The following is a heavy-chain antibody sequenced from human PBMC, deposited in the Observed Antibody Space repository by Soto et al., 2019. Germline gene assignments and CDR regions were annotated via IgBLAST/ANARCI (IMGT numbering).Heavy chain of an antibody. Sequence: GGSLRLSCAASGFTFSSYAMSWVRQAPGKGLEWVSAISGSGGSTYYADSVKGRFTISRDNSKSSLFLQMNSLGVEDTAVYYCARGGGGGLFEHWGQGVLVTVSS. V-gene: IGHV3-23*01. D-gene: IGHD2-21*01. CDR1: GFTFSSYA. CDR2: ISGSGGST. J-gene: IGHJ4*02. CDR3: ARGGGGGLFEH.